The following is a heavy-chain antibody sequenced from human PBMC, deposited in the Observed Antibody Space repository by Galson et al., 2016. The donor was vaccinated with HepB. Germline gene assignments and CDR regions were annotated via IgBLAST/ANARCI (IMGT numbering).Heavy chain of an antibody. V-gene: IGHV3-23*01. CDR2: ISGSGFTT. CDR1: GFTFSSYA. J-gene: IGHJ3*02. D-gene: IGHD3-22*01. Sequence: SLRLSCAASGFTFSSYAVSWVRQAPGKGLEWVSTISGSGFTTYYADSVKGRFTISRDKSKNPLSLQMNSLRAEDTAMYYCARSPYYYGSSGYYLIPDAFDIWGQGTMVTVSS. CDR3: ARSPYYYGSSGYYLIPDAFDI.